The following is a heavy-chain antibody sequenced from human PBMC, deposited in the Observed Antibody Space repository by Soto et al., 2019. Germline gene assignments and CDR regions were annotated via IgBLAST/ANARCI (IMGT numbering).Heavy chain of an antibody. CDR1: GYTFTSYY. CDR3: TRDLRDGGNA. V-gene: IGHV1-46*01. Sequence: ASVKVSCKASGYTFTSYYMHWVRQAPGQGLEWMGIINPGGGFTLYTENLQGRITMTSDTSTSTIYMELSSLRSGDTATYYCTRDLRDGGNAWGQ. J-gene: IGHJ6*02. CDR2: INPGGGFT. D-gene: IGHD2-15*01.